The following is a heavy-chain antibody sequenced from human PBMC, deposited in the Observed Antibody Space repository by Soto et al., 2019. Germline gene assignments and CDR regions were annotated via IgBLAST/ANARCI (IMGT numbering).Heavy chain of an antibody. CDR1: GGSVSSGSYY. CDR3: ARDPNYYDSSGKLIDAFDI. D-gene: IGHD3-22*01. V-gene: IGHV4-61*01. CDR2: IYYSGST. J-gene: IGHJ3*02. Sequence: TLSLTCTVSGGSVSSGSYYWSWIRQPPGKGLEWIGYIYYSGSTNYNPSLKSRVTISVDTSKNQFSLKLSSVTAADTAVYYCARDPNYYDSSGKLIDAFDIWGQGTMVTVSS.